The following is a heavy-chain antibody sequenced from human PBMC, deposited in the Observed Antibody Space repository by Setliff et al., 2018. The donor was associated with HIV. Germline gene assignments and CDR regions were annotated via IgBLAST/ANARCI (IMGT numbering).Heavy chain of an antibody. CDR3: ARLAREEYSRGRTCYPNWFDP. V-gene: IGHV4-59*08. CDR1: GGSIRTYY. Sequence: SESLSLTCTVSGGSIRTYYWSWIRQPPGKGLEWIGYIFYSVNTNYNPSLKGRVTISVDTSKNQFSLKLSSVTAADTAVYYCARLAREEYSRGRTCYPNWFDPWGPGTLVTVSS. J-gene: IGHJ5*02. CDR2: IFYSVNT. D-gene: IGHD2-15*01.